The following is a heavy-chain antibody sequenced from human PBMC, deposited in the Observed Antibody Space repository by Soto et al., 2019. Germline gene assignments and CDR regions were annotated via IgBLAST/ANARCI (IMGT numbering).Heavy chain of an antibody. V-gene: IGHV3-64D*06. CDR3: VKDGTHYDFWSGSSWFEP. CDR1: VFTFSSYA. CDR2: ISSNGGST. Sequence: PVGSLRLSCSSSVFTFSSYAMHCVRHSPGKGLEYVSAISSNGGSTYYADSVKGRFTTSRDNSKNTLYLQMSSLRAEDTAVYYCVKDGTHYDFWSGSSWFEPWGQGTLVTVSS. D-gene: IGHD3-3*01. J-gene: IGHJ5*02.